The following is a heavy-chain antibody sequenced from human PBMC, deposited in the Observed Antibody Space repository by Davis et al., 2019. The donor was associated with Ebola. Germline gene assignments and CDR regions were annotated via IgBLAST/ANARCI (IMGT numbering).Heavy chain of an antibody. CDR1: GFTISNFW. D-gene: IGHD4-17*01. Sequence: PGGSLRLSCAASGFTISNFWMHWVRQAPGKGLVWVSRVNSEGTRINYADSVQGRFTITRHNAKNTLYLHMASLGADDTAVYYCARAPTTAISQRGDFDLWGRGTLVVVSS. V-gene: IGHV3-74*01. CDR3: ARAPTTAISQRGDFDL. CDR2: VNSEGTRI. J-gene: IGHJ2*01.